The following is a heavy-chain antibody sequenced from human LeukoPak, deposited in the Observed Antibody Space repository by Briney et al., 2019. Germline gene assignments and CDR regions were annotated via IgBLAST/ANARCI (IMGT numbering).Heavy chain of an antibody. V-gene: IGHV3-33*08. CDR2: IWYDGSDE. CDR1: GFTFSSNG. Sequence: GRSLRLSCAASGFTFSSNGMHWVCQAPGKGLEWVAYIWYDGSDEDYADSVMGRFTISRDNSKNTLYLQMNSLRAEDTAVYYCARYTTGHGFDFWGQGTLVTVSS. CDR3: ARYTTGHGFDF. D-gene: IGHD6-19*01. J-gene: IGHJ4*02.